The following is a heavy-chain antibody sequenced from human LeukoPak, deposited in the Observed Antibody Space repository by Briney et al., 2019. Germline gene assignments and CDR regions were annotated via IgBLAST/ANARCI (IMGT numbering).Heavy chain of an antibody. CDR2: INSDGSST. CDR3: ARACSGGSCYNWFDP. V-gene: IGHV3-74*01. J-gene: IGHJ5*02. CDR1: GFTFSSYW. D-gene: IGHD2-15*01. Sequence: GGSLRLSCAASGFTFSSYWMHWVRQAPGKGLVWVSRINSDGSSTSYADSVKGRFTISRDNAKNTLYLQMNSLRAEDTAVYYCARACSGGSCYNWFDPWGQGTLVTVSS.